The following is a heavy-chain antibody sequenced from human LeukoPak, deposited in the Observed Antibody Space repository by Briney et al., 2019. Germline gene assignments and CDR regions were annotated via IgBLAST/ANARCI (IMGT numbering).Heavy chain of an antibody. V-gene: IGHV4-34*01. J-gene: IGHJ5*02. D-gene: IGHD3-3*01. Sequence: SETLSLTCAVYGGSFSGYYWSWIRQPPGKGLEWIGEINHSGSTNYNPSLKSRVTISVDTSKNQFSLKLSSVTAADTAVYYCARGRRGYYDRNWFDPWGQGTLVTVSS. CDR3: ARGRRGYYDRNWFDP. CDR2: INHSGST. CDR1: GGSFSGYY.